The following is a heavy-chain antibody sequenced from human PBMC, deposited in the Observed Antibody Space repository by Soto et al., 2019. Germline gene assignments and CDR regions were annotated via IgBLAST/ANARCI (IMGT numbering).Heavy chain of an antibody. CDR1: GFTFDDYG. CDR2: INWNGGST. CDR3: ASSGGSLLNWFDP. Sequence: PGGSLRLSCAASGFTFDDYGMSWVRQAPGKGLEWVSGINWNGGSTGYADSVKGRFTISRGNAKNSLYLQMNSLRAEDTAVYYCASSGGSLLNWFDPWGQGTLVTVSS. D-gene: IGHD2-15*01. J-gene: IGHJ5*02. V-gene: IGHV3-20*04.